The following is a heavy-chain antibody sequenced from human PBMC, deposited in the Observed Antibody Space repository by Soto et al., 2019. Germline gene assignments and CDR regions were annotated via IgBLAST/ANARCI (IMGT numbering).Heavy chain of an antibody. CDR1: GFTFSSYA. Sequence: GGSLRLSCAASGFTFSSYAMSWVRQAPGKGQEWVSGLSGSGGSTYYADSLKGRFTISRDNSKNTLYLQMNSLRGEDTAVYYCAKGGGQTGGGGYVWDFDYWGQGTLVTVSS. CDR2: LSGSGGST. CDR3: AKGGGQTGGGGYVWDFDY. V-gene: IGHV3-23*01. D-gene: IGHD3-16*01. J-gene: IGHJ4*02.